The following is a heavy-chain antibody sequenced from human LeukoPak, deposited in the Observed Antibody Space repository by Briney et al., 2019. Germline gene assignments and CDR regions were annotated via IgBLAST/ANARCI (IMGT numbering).Heavy chain of an antibody. CDR1: GFTFSNYG. D-gene: IGHD3-22*01. CDR3: ARFVDYYDSSGYSYFDY. V-gene: IGHV3-23*01. J-gene: IGHJ4*02. CDR2: ISGSGSNT. Sequence: GGTLRLSCSASGFTFSNYGMSWVRQAPGKGLEWVSAISGSGSNTYYADSVKGRFIISRDNAKNSLYLQMNSLRAEDTALYYCARFVDYYDSSGYSYFDYWGQGTLVTVSS.